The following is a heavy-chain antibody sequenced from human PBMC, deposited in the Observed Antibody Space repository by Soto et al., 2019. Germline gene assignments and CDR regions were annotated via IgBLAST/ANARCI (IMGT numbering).Heavy chain of an antibody. J-gene: IGHJ6*02. Sequence: VGSLRLSCAASGFTFSSYGMHWVRQAPGKGLEWVAVISYDGSSKYYADSVKGRFTISRDNSKNTLYLQMSSLRAEDTAVYYCAKDQIFGVDAAENYYYYGMDVWGQGTTVTVSS. V-gene: IGHV3-30*18. CDR1: GFTFSSYG. CDR3: AKDQIFGVDAAENYYYYGMDV. CDR2: ISYDGSSK. D-gene: IGHD3-3*01.